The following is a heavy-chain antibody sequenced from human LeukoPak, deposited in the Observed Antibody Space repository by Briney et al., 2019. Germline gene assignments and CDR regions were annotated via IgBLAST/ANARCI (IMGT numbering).Heavy chain of an antibody. J-gene: IGHJ6*03. CDR1: GGSFSGYY. Sequence: SETLSLTCAAYGGSFSGYYWSWIRQPPGKGLEWIGEINHSGSTNYNPSLKSRVTISVDTSKNQFSLKLSSVTAADTAVYYCARGYGDYVRYYMDVWGKGTTVTVSS. CDR3: ARGYGDYVRYYMDV. CDR2: INHSGST. V-gene: IGHV4-34*01. D-gene: IGHD4-17*01.